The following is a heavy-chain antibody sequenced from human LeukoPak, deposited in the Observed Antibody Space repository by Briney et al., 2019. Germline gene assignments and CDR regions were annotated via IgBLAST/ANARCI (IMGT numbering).Heavy chain of an antibody. Sequence: GGSLRLSCAASGFTFSSYSMNWVRQAPGKGLEWVSSISSSSSYIYYADSVKGRFTISRDNAKNSLYLQMNSLRAEDTAVYYCARDLRSVVRGATSWGQGTLVTVSS. D-gene: IGHD1-26*01. V-gene: IGHV3-21*01. CDR3: ARDLRSVVRGATS. CDR2: ISSSSSYI. J-gene: IGHJ4*02. CDR1: GFTFSSYS.